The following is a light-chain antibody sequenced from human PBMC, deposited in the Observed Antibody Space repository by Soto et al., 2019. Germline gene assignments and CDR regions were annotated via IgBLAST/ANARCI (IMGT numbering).Light chain of an antibody. CDR1: QSMNDW. Sequence: DIQMTQSPSTLSASVGDRVTITCRASQSMNDWLAWYQQKPGKAPKVLIYDASSLQSGVPSRFSGSGSGTEFTLTIDSLQPDDVATYYCLRYNAFSQTFGQGTKVGIK. J-gene: IGKJ1*01. V-gene: IGKV1-5*01. CDR2: DAS. CDR3: LRYNAFSQT.